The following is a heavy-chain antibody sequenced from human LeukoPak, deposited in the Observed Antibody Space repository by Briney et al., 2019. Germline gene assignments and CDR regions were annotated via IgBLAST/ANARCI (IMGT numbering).Heavy chain of an antibody. CDR3: ARAPQRRGYYDILTGDFDY. Sequence: GGSLRLSCAASGFTFSSYSMNWVRQAPGKGLEWVSSISSSSSYIYYTDSVKGRFTISRDNAKNSLYLQMNSLRAEDTAVYYCARAPQRRGYYDILTGDFDYWGQGTLVTVSS. J-gene: IGHJ4*02. CDR1: GFTFSSYS. V-gene: IGHV3-21*01. D-gene: IGHD3-9*01. CDR2: ISSSSSYI.